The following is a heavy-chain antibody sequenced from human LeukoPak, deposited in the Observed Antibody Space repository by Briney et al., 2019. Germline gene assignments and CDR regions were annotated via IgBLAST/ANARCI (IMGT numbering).Heavy chain of an antibody. CDR2: ISAYNGNT. CDR3: ARLPYCSSTSCPNWFDP. J-gene: IGHJ5*02. V-gene: IGHV1-18*04. Sequence: ASVKVSCKASGYTFTSYGISWVRQAPGQGLEWMGWISAYNGNTNYAQKLQGRVTMTTDTSTSTAYVELRSLRSDDTAVYYCARLPYCSSTSCPNWFDPWGQGTLVTVSS. D-gene: IGHD2-2*01. CDR1: GYTFTSYG.